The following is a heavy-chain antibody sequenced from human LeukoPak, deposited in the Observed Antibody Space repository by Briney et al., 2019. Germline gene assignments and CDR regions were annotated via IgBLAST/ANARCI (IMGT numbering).Heavy chain of an antibody. CDR3: ARDGDGLIFPTDS. D-gene: IGHD2-21*01. CDR2: MNEEASRI. Sequence: GGSLRLSCAASGFTFRNFWMSWVRQAPGKGLEWVANMNEEASRIYYLDSVKGRFTISRDNAKNSQFLQMNSLRAEDTAVYYCARDGDGLIFPTDSRGQGTLVTVSS. J-gene: IGHJ4*02. V-gene: IGHV3-7*01. CDR1: GFTFRNFW.